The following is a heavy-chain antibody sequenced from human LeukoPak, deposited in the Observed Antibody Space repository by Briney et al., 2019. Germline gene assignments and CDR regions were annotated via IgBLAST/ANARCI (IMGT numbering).Heavy chain of an antibody. Sequence: GSLRLSCAASGFTVSSNYMSWVRQAPGKGLEWVAVISYDGSNKYYADSVKGRFTISRDNSKNTLYLQMNSLRAEDTAVYYCARMATVTPYFDYWGQGTLVTVSS. CDR3: ARMATVTPYFDY. CDR2: ISYDGSNK. CDR1: GFTVSSNY. J-gene: IGHJ4*02. D-gene: IGHD4-17*01. V-gene: IGHV3-30*03.